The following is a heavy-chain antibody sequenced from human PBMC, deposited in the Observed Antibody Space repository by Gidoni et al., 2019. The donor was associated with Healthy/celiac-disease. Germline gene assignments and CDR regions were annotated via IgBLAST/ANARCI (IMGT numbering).Heavy chain of an antibody. Sequence: EVQLVESGGGLVQPWGSLRLPCAASGFTVSSNYMSWVRQAPGKGLEWVSVIYSGGSTYYEDSVKGRFTISRDNSKNTLYLQMNSLRAEDTAVYYCARGHYGDYDYWGQGTLVTVSS. CDR1: GFTVSSNY. D-gene: IGHD4-17*01. CDR3: ARGHYGDYDY. CDR2: IYSGGST. V-gene: IGHV3-66*02. J-gene: IGHJ4*02.